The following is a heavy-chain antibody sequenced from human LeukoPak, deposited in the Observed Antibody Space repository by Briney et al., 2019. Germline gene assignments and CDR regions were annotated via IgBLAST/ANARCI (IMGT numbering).Heavy chain of an antibody. CDR1: GGSILSSSYY. CDR2: IYYGGST. D-gene: IGHD6-13*01. V-gene: IGHV4-39*07. Sequence: SETLSLTCTVSGGSILSSSYYWGWIRQPPGKGLEWIGSIYYGGSTDYNPSLKSRVIISVDTSKNQFSLKLSSVTAADTAVYYCAKSSIAADIDYWGQGTLVTVSS. J-gene: IGHJ4*02. CDR3: AKSSIAADIDY.